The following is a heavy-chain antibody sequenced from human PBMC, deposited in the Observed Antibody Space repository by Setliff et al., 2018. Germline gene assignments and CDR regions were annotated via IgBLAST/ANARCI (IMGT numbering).Heavy chain of an antibody. D-gene: IGHD3-3*01. Sequence: SETLSLTCAVYGGSFSGYHWSWIRQPPGKGLEWIGEISHSGDPNYNPSLKSRVTISLDTSKNQFSLKLTTVTAADTAVYYCARAPQYSNFWYALSWFDPWGQGTRVTVSS. CDR2: ISHSGDP. CDR1: GGSFSGYH. CDR3: ARAPQYSNFWYALSWFDP. J-gene: IGHJ5*02. V-gene: IGHV4-34*01.